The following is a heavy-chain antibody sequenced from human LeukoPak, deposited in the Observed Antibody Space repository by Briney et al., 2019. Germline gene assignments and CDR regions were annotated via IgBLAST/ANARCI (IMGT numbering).Heavy chain of an antibody. CDR2: ISAYNGNT. J-gene: IGHJ4*02. D-gene: IGHD3-22*01. V-gene: IGHV1-18*01. Sequence: ASVKVSCKASGYTFTSYGISWVRQAPGQGLEWMGWISAYNGNTSYAQKFQGRVTMTRDTSTSTVYMELSSLRSEDTAVYYCAREGPPNNDYYDSSIDYWGQGTLVTVSS. CDR3: AREGPPNNDYYDSSIDY. CDR1: GYTFTSYG.